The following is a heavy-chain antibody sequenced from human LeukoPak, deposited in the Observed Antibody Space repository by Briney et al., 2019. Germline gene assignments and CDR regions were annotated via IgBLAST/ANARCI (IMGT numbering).Heavy chain of an antibody. J-gene: IGHJ5*02. Sequence: SVKVSCKASGGTFSSYAISWVRQAPGQGLEWMGGIIPIFGTANYAQKFQGRVTITTDESTSTAYMELSSLRSEDTAVYYCARGRPYCSGGSCYLNWFDPWGQGTLVTVSS. CDR1: GGTFSSYA. V-gene: IGHV1-69*05. CDR2: IIPIFGTA. D-gene: IGHD2-15*01. CDR3: ARGRPYCSGGSCYLNWFDP.